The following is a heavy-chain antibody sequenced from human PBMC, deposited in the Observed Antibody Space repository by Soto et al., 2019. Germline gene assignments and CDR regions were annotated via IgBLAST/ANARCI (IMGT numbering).Heavy chain of an antibody. Sequence: EVQLVESGGGLVQPGGSLRLSCVASGFTFSSYWMHWVRQAPGKGLVWVSRVNPDGSSTTYADSVKGRFTTSRDNAKKTLYLQMDILRAEDTAVYYCAGLYSGSYYCGQGTLVTVSS. CDR2: VNPDGSST. CDR3: AGLYSGSYY. J-gene: IGHJ4*02. D-gene: IGHD1-26*01. CDR1: GFTFSSYW. V-gene: IGHV3-74*01.